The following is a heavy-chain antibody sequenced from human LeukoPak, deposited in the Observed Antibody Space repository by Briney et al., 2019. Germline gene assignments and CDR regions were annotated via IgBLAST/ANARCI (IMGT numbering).Heavy chain of an antibody. V-gene: IGHV1-18*01. J-gene: IGHJ4*02. CDR3: ARGSSSTFGGVIVNVWEYYFDY. CDR2: ISAYNGNT. D-gene: IGHD3-16*02. CDR1: GYTFTSYG. Sequence: GASVKVSCKASGYTFTSYGISWVRQAPGQGLERMGWISAYNGNTNYAQKLQGRVTMTTDTSTSTAYMELRSLRSDDTAVYYCARGSSSTFGGVIVNVWEYYFDYWGQGTLVTVSS.